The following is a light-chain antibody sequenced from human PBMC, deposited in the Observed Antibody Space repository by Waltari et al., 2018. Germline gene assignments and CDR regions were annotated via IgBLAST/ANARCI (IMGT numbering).Light chain of an antibody. CDR2: ANS. CDR1: SSNIGAGYD. Sequence: QSVLTQPPSVAGAPGQRVTISCTGSSSNIGAGYDVHWYQQLPGTAPKLLIYANSNRPSGVHARFSGSKSATSASLAITGLQAEDEADYYCQSYDSSLRGSEVFGTGTKVTVL. V-gene: IGLV1-40*01. CDR3: QSYDSSLRGSEV. J-gene: IGLJ1*01.